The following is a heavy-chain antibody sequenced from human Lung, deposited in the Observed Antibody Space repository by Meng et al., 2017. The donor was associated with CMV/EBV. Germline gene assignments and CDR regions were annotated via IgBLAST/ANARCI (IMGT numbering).Heavy chain of an antibody. CDR3: AREAAAALNWFDP. Sequence: EVQLVESGGXLVKPGGPLRRSCAASGFTFSSYSMNWVRQAPGKGLEWVSSISSSSSYIYYADSVKGRFTISRDNAKNSLYLQMNSLRAEDTAVYYCAREAAAALNWFDPGGQGTLVTVSS. CDR2: ISSSSSYI. V-gene: IGHV3-21*01. CDR1: GFTFSSYS. D-gene: IGHD6-13*01. J-gene: IGHJ5*02.